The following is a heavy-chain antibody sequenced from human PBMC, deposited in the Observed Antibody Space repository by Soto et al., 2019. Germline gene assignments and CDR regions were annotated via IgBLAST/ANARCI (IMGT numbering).Heavy chain of an antibody. Sequence: DVQLLESGGGLVQPGGSLRLSCAASGFSFSSYAMVWGRQAPGKGLEWVAVISARGGSSYFADSVKGRFTLSRDNSKNVLSLEMNSLRAEDTAIYFCAKGSIEYSASVDNWGQGTLVVVSS. CDR2: ISARGGSS. D-gene: IGHD5-12*01. V-gene: IGHV3-23*01. J-gene: IGHJ4*02. CDR1: GFSFSSYA. CDR3: AKGSIEYSASVDN.